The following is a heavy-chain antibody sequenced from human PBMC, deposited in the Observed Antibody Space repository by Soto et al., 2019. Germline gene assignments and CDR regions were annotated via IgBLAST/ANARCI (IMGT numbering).Heavy chain of an antibody. V-gene: IGHV4-34*01. CDR1: SGSFSGYY. Sequence: SETLSLTCAVYSGSFSGYYWSWIRQPPGKGLEWIGEINHSGSTNLNPSLKSRVTISVDTPKNQFSLKLSSVTAADTAVYYCAREYCSGGSRYKVFDYWGQGTLVTVSS. J-gene: IGHJ4*02. CDR2: INHSGST. D-gene: IGHD2-15*01. CDR3: AREYCSGGSRYKVFDY.